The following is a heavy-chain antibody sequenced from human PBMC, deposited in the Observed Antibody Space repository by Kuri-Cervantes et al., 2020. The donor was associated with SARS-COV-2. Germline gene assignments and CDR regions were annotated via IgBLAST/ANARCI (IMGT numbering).Heavy chain of an antibody. Sequence: GGSLRLSCAASGFTFSSYAMSWVRQAPGKGLGWVSAISGSGGSTYYADSVKGRFTISRDNSKNTLYLQMNSLRAEDTAVYYCASLLSGGGAHLYYFYMDAWGKGTSVTVSS. J-gene: IGHJ6*03. CDR3: ASLLSGGGAHLYYFYMDA. CDR2: ISGSGGST. V-gene: IGHV3-23*01. D-gene: IGHD3-16*01. CDR1: GFTFSSYA.